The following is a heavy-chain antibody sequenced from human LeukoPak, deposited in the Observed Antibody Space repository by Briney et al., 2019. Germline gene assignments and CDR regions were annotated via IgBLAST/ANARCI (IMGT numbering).Heavy chain of an antibody. CDR2: ISAYNGNT. D-gene: IGHD1-26*01. J-gene: IGHJ4*02. CDR3: AFSPFSGSYAVPIDY. CDR1: GYTFTSYG. V-gene: IGHV1-18*01. Sequence: RASVKVSCKPSGYTFTSYGISWVRQAPGQGLEWMGCISAYNGNTNYAQKLQGRITMTTDKSTRTAYMELRSLRSDDTAVYYCAFSPFSGSYAVPIDYWGQGTLVTVSS.